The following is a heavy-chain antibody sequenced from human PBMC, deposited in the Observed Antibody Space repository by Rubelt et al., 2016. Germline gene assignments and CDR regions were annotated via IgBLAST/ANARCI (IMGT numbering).Heavy chain of an antibody. CDR3: ARDSGGGYYYYYNGMDV. CDR1: GGSIRSYY. CDR2: IYSSGIT. V-gene: IGHV4-4*07. Sequence: QLQLQESGPGLVKPSETLSLTCTVSGGSIRSYYWSWIRQPAGKGLEWIGRIYSSGITNYNPSLQSRVIMSVDTSKKQFSRERSSGTAADTAVYYCARDSGGGYYYYYNGMDVWGQGTTVTVSS. D-gene: IGHD2-15*01. J-gene: IGHJ6*02.